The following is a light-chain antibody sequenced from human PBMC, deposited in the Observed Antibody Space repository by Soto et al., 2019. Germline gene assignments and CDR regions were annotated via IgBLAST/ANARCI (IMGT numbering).Light chain of an antibody. Sequence: QSALAQPASGSGSPGQSITISCTGTSSDIGAYNYVSWYQQHPGKAPKFMIYEVSYRPSGVSHRFSGSKSGNTASLTISGLQAEDEADYYCSSYTTSSTLVFGGGTKVTX. CDR1: SSDIGAYNY. CDR3: SSYTTSSTLV. V-gene: IGLV2-14*01. CDR2: EVS. J-gene: IGLJ3*02.